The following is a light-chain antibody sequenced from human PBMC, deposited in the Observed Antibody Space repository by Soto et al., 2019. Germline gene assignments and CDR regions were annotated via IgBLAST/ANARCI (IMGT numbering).Light chain of an antibody. Sequence: DIQMTHSPASLSASPGYRFTITFRSSQGIDNHLAWYQQKPGKAPELLIYAASTLQSGVPSRFTGSGSGTDFTLTISSLQPEDAATYYCQHYNSYSEAFGQGTKVDIK. CDR3: QHYNSYSEA. J-gene: IGKJ1*01. CDR2: AAS. CDR1: QGIDNH. V-gene: IGKV1-27*01.